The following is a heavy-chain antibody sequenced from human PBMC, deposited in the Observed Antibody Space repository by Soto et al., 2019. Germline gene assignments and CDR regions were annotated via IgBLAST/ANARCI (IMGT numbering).Heavy chain of an antibody. Sequence: PGGSLRLSCAASGFTFSSYAMSWVRQAPGKGLEWVSAISGSGGSTYYADSVKGRFTISRDNSKNTLYLQMNSLRAEDTAVYYCATYSSGWYVGVFYYFDDWGQGTLVPVAS. V-gene: IGHV3-23*01. J-gene: IGHJ4*02. CDR2: ISGSGGST. D-gene: IGHD6-19*01. CDR1: GFTFSSYA. CDR3: ATYSSGWYVGVFYYFDD.